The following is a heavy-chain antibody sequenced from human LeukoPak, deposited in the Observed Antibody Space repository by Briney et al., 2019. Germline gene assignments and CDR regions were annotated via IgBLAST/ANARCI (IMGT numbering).Heavy chain of an antibody. J-gene: IGHJ4*02. V-gene: IGHV3-30*02. D-gene: IGHD3-16*02. CDR2: IRFDGTNK. CDR1: GFTFRNYG. CDR3: AKDHPRYDYVWGSYRAFDY. Sequence: GGSLRLSCAASGFTFRNYGMHWVRQAPGKGLEWVAFIRFDGTNKYYTDSVKGRFTISRDNSKNTLYLQMNSLRAEDTAVYYCAKDHPRYDYVWGSYRAFDYWGQGTLVTVSS.